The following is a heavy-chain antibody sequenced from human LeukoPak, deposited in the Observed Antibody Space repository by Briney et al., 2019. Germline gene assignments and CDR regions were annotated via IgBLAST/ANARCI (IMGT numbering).Heavy chain of an antibody. V-gene: IGHV3-30*18. Sequence: GGSLRLSCAASGFTFSSYGMHWIRQAPGKGLEWVAVISYDGSNKYYADSVKGRFTISRDNSKNTLYLQMNSLRAEDTAVYYCAKGSSRSFDWLPGFDYWGQGTLVTVSS. CDR1: GFTFSSYG. D-gene: IGHD3-9*01. CDR3: AKGSSRSFDWLPGFDY. J-gene: IGHJ4*02. CDR2: ISYDGSNK.